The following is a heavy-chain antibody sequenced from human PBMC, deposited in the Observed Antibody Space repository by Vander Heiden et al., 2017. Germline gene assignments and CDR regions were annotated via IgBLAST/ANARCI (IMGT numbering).Heavy chain of an antibody. D-gene: IGHD5-12*01. CDR2: IYPADSDT. J-gene: IGHJ4*02. V-gene: IGHV5-51*01. CDR1: GYSFANSW. CDR3: AEGGYSGYEFDH. Sequence: EVQLVQSGAEVKKPGESLKISCKASGYSFANSWIGWVRQMPGEGLEWIGIIYPADSDTRFSPAFQGQVTISADKSISTAYLQWRSMKASDTAMYYCAEGGYSGYEFDHWGQGTLVTVSS.